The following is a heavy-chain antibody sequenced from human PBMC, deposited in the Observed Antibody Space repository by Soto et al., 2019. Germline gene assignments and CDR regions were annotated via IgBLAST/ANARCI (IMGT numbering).Heavy chain of an antibody. CDR1: GYTFTSYY. Sequence: ASVKVSCKASGYTFTSYYISWVRQAPGQGLEWMGWISAYNGNTNYAQKLQGRVTMTTDTSTSTAHMELRSLRSDDTAVYYCARDTPPADYWGQGTLVTVSS. CDR3: ARDTPPADY. V-gene: IGHV1-18*01. CDR2: ISAYNGNT. J-gene: IGHJ4*02.